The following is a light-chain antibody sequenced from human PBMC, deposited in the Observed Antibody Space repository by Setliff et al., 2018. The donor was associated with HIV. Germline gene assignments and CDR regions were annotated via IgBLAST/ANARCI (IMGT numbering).Light chain of an antibody. CDR2: EVH. CDR1: SGDVGGYDY. J-gene: IGLJ1*01. Sequence: QSALAQPASVSGSPGQSITISCTGTSGDVGGYDYVSWYQQHPGKAPKLMIYEVHYRPSGISNRFSGSKSGNMASLTISGLQADDEADYYCSSYTTASTYVFGTGTKGTV. V-gene: IGLV2-14*01. CDR3: SSYTTASTYV.